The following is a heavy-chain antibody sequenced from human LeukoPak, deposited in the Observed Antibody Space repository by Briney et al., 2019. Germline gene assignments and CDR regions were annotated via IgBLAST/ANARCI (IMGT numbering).Heavy chain of an antibody. CDR3: ARVGDYYDSSGYPLDAFDI. CDR1: GYTFTGYY. J-gene: IGHJ3*02. D-gene: IGHD3-22*01. CDR2: INPNSGGT. Sequence: ASVKVSCKASGYTFTGYYMHWVRQAPGQGLEWMGWINPNSGGTNHAQKFQGRVTMTRDTSISTAYMELSRLRSDDTAVYYCARVGDYYDSSGYPLDAFDIWGQGTMVTVSS. V-gene: IGHV1-2*02.